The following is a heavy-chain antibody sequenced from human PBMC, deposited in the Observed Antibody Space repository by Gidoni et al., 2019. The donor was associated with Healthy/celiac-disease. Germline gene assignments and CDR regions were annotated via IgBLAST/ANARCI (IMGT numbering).Heavy chain of an antibody. D-gene: IGHD4-17*01. Sequence: EVQLVESGGGLVKPGGSLRLSCAASGFTFSNAWMNGVRQAPGKGLEWVGRIKSKTDGGTTDYAAPVKGRFTISRDDSKNTLYLQMNSLKTEDTAVYYCTKLWGDYGDYYYYYGMDVWGQGTTVTVSS. CDR1: GFTFSNAW. CDR2: IKSKTDGGTT. V-gene: IGHV3-15*07. CDR3: TKLWGDYGDYYYYYGMDV. J-gene: IGHJ6*02.